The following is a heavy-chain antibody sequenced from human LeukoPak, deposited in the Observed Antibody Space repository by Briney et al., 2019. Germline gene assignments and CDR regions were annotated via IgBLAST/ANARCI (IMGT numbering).Heavy chain of an antibody. CDR3: ARAREDAFDI. CDR1: GYSFNVYY. Sequence: GASVKVSCKASGYSFNVYYMHWLRQVPGQGLEWMGWINPKSGDTKYAQKFQGRVTVTRDTSISTAYMELSRLRYDDTAVYYCARAREDAFDIWGQGTMVTVSS. V-gene: IGHV1-2*02. D-gene: IGHD1-26*01. J-gene: IGHJ3*02. CDR2: INPKSGDT.